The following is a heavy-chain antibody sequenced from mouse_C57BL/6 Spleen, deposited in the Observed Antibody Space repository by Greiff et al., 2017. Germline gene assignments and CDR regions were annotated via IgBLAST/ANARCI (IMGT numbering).Heavy chain of an antibody. D-gene: IGHD2-4*01. CDR2: ISDGGSYT. V-gene: IGHV5-4*03. CDR3: ASYDYDGGFAY. CDR1: GFTFSSYA. Sequence: EVMLVESGGGLVKPGGSLKLSCAASGFTFSSYAMSWVRQTPEKRLEWVATISDGGSYTYYPDNVKGRFTISRDKAKNNLYLQMSHLKSEDTAMYYCASYDYDGGFAYWGQGTLVTVSA. J-gene: IGHJ3*01.